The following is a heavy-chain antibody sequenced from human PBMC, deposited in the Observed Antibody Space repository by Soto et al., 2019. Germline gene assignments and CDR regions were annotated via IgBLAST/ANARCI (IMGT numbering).Heavy chain of an antibody. J-gene: IGHJ4*02. CDR3: ARDWAAAGPFDY. D-gene: IGHD6-13*01. Sequence: GGSLRLSCAASGFNVSSNYMNWVRQAPGKGLEWLSVIYSGGSTYYAESVKGRFTISRDNSKNTLNLQMNALRVEDTAVYYCARDWAAAGPFDYWGQGTLVTVSS. CDR2: IYSGGST. V-gene: IGHV3-53*01. CDR1: GFNVSSNY.